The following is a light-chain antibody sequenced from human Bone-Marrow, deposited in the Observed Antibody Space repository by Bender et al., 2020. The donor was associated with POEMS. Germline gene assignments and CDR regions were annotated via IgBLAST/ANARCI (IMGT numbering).Light chain of an antibody. CDR3: CSYSVINTLV. V-gene: IGLV2-14*01. Sequence: QSALTQPASVSGSPGQSVTISCTGSSSDVGGYEFVSWYQQHPGEAPKLVIYEVSNRPSGVSSRFSGSKSGNTASLTISGLQAEDEASYYCCSYSVINTLVFGGGTKMTVL. J-gene: IGLJ2*01. CDR2: EVS. CDR1: SSDVGGYEF.